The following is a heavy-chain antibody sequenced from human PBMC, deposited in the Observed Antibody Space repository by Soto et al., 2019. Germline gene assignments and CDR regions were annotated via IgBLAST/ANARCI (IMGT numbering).Heavy chain of an antibody. CDR2: IIPIFGTA. V-gene: IGHV1-69*12. CDR1: GGTFSSYA. J-gene: IGHJ6*02. CDR3: ARQGYCISTSCYGDYYGMDV. Sequence: QVQLVQSGAEVKKPGSSVKVSCKASGGTFSSYAISWVRQAPGQGLEWMGGIIPIFGTANYAQKFQGRVTITADESTITADMELSSLRSEDTAVYYCARQGYCISTSCYGDYYGMDVWGQGNTVTVSS. D-gene: IGHD2-2*01.